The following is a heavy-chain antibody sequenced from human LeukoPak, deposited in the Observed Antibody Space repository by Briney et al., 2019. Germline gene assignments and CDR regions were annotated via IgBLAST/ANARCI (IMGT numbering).Heavy chain of an antibody. CDR1: GGSISSGGYY. Sequence: SETLSLTCTVSGGSISSGGYYWSWIRQHPGKGLEWIGYIYYSGSTYYNPSLKSRVTISVDTSKNQFSLKLGSVTAADTAVYYCARDAIAAAGGFDYWGQGTLVTVSS. CDR2: IYYSGST. V-gene: IGHV4-31*03. J-gene: IGHJ4*02. CDR3: ARDAIAAAGGFDY. D-gene: IGHD6-13*01.